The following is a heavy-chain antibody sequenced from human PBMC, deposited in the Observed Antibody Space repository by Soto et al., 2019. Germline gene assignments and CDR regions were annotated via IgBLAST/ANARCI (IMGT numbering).Heavy chain of an antibody. Sequence: EVQLVESGGDLVQPGGSLRLSCAASGFTFSSHWLHWVRQTPGEGLVSVSRINPDASDADYADSVKGRFTISRDNAKSTLYLDMNSLRAEDTRVYYCARPKTMVYSAFDTCGQGTMVTVSS. CDR3: ARPKTMVYSAFDT. CDR1: GFTFSSHW. CDR2: INPDASDA. V-gene: IGHV3-74*01. D-gene: IGHD2-8*01. J-gene: IGHJ3*02.